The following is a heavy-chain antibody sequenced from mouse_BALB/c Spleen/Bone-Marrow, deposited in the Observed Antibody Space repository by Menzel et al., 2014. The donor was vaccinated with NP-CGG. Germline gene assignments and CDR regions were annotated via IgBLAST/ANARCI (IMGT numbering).Heavy chain of an antibody. J-gene: IGHJ4*01. Sequence: EVQLQESGGGLVRPGGSRKLSCAASGFTFSSFGMHWVRQAPEKGLEWVAYISSGSGTIYYADTVKGRFTISRDNPKNTLFLQMTSLRSEDTAMYYYARSGYGSTLYAMDYWGQGTSVTVSS. CDR3: ARSGYGSTLYAMDY. D-gene: IGHD1-1*01. CDR2: ISSGSGTI. V-gene: IGHV5-17*02. CDR1: GFTFSSFG.